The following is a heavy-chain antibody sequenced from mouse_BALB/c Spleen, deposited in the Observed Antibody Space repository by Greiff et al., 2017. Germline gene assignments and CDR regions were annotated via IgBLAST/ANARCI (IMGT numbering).Heavy chain of an antibody. Sequence: VQLKQSGAELVRSGASVKLSCTASGFNIKDYYMHWVKQRPEQGLEWIGRIDPANGNTKYDPKFQGKATITADTSSNTAYLQLSSLTSEDTAVYYCARSYDGPWFAYWGQGTLVTVSA. J-gene: IGHJ3*01. CDR3: ARSYDGPWFAY. V-gene: IGHV14-3*02. CDR1: GFNIKDYY. D-gene: IGHD2-3*01. CDR2: IDPANGNT.